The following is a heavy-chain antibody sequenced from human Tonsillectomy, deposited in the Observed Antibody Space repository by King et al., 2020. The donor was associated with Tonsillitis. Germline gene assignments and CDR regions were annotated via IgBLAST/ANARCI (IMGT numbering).Heavy chain of an antibody. D-gene: IGHD6-6*01. J-gene: IGHJ2*01. CDR3: ASRRRSEYSSSSYFDL. CDR1: GFTFSSYW. CDR2: INSDGSST. V-gene: IGHV3-74*01. Sequence: VQLVESGGGLVQPGGSLRLSCAASGFTFSSYWMHWVRQAPGKGLVWVSYINSDGSSTIYADSVKGRFTISRDNAKNNLYLQMNSLRAEDTAVYYCASRRRSEYSSSSYFDLWGRGTLVTVSS.